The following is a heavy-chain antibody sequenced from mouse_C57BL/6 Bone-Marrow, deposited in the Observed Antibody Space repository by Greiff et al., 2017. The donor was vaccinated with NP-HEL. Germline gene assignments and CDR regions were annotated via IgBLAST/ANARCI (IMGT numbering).Heavy chain of an antibody. CDR3: ARGDLLCQNSYWYFDV. Sequence: QVQLQQPGAELVKPGASVKLSCKASGYTFTSYWMHWVKQRPGQGLEWIGMIHPNSGSTNYNEKFKSKATLTVDKSSSTAYMQLSSLTSEDSAVYDCARGDLLCQNSYWYFDVWGTGTTVTVSS. CDR2: IHPNSGST. J-gene: IGHJ1*03. D-gene: IGHD2-1*01. V-gene: IGHV1-64*01. CDR1: GYTFTSYW.